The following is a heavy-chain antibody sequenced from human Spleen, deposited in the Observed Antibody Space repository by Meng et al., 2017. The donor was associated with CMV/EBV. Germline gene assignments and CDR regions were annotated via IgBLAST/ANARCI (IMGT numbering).Heavy chain of an antibody. CDR3: ARVSPSYCSSTSCYTGALDYEVGWFDP. D-gene: IGHD2-2*02. J-gene: IGHJ5*02. Sequence: ASVKVSCKASGYTFTSYYMHWVRQAPGQGLEWMGIINPSGGSTSYAQKFQGRVTMSRDTSTSIVYMELSSLRSEDTAVYYCARVSPSYCSSTSCYTGALDYEVGWFDPWGQGTLVTVSS. V-gene: IGHV1-46*01. CDR1: GYTFTSYY. CDR2: INPSGGST.